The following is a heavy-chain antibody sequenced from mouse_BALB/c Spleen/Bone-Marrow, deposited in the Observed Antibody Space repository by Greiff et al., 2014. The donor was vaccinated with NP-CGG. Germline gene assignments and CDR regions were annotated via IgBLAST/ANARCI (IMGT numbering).Heavy chain of an antibody. J-gene: IGHJ2*01. D-gene: IGHD2-1*01. Sequence: QVQLKESGAELGRPGSSVKISCKASGYTFTNFWVNWGKQRPGQGLEWIGQIHPGDGDTNNNGKFKGKATLTTDKSSSTAYMQLSSLSSEDSAVYFCARVYYGNLDYWGQGTTLTVSS. V-gene: IGHV1-80*01. CDR3: ARVYYGNLDY. CDR1: GYTFTNFW. CDR2: IHPGDGDT.